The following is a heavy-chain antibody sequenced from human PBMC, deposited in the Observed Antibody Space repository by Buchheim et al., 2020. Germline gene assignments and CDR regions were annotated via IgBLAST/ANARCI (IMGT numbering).Heavy chain of an antibody. CDR3: ARARQGIAAAGRSPIDY. D-gene: IGHD6-13*01. J-gene: IGHJ4*02. CDR2: INPNSGGT. Sequence: QVQLVQSGAEVKKPGASVKVSCKASGYTFTGYYIHWVRQAPGQGLEWMGRINPNSGGTNYAQKFQGRVTMTRDTSISTASVELSRLRSDDTAVYHCARARQGIAAAGRSPIDYWGQGTL. V-gene: IGHV1-2*06. CDR1: GYTFTGYY.